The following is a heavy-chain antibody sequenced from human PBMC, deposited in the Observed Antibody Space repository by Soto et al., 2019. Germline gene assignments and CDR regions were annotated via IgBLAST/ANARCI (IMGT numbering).Heavy chain of an antibody. Sequence: ASVKVSCKASGYTFTSYGISWVRQAPGQGLEWMGWISAYNGNTNYAQKLQGRVTMTTDTSTSTAYMELRSLRSDDTAVYYCARFTPRSGPNLSYYYYGMDVWGQGTTVPVAS. D-gene: IGHD3-3*01. J-gene: IGHJ6*02. CDR1: GYTFTSYG. CDR3: ARFTPRSGPNLSYYYYGMDV. CDR2: ISAYNGNT. V-gene: IGHV1-18*01.